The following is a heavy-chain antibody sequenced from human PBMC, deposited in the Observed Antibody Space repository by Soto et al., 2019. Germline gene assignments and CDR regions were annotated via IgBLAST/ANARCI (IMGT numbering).Heavy chain of an antibody. CDR1: GGSISSSIYY. CDR3: ARRRRYDFNWFDP. J-gene: IGHJ5*02. Sequence: PSETLSRTWTVSGGSISSSIYYWGWIRQPPGKGLEWIGSIYYSGSTYYNPSLKSRVTISVDTSKNQFSLKLSSVTAADTAVYYCARRRRYDFNWFDPWGQGTLVTVSS. V-gene: IGHV4-39*01. D-gene: IGHD3-3*01. CDR2: IYYSGST.